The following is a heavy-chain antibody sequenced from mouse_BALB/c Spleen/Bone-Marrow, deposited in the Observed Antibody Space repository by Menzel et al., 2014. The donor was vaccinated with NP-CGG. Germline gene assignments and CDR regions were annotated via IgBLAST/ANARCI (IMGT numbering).Heavy chain of an antibody. CDR2: IRNKAKGYTT. V-gene: IGHV7-3*02. CDR1: GFTFTDYY. J-gene: IGHJ1*01. CDR3: ARDENVGIYWYFDV. Sequence: VQLKESGGGSVQPGGSLRLSCAPSGFTFTDYYMSWVRQPPGKALEWLGFIRNKAKGYTTDYSASVKGRFTISRDNSQRILYLQMNTLRAEDSATYYCARDENVGIYWYFDVWGAGTTVIVSS.